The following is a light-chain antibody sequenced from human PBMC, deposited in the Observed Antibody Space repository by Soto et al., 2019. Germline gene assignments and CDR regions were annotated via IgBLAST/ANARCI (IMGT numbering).Light chain of an antibody. V-gene: IGKV3-20*01. Sequence: EIWVPQSPGPLSLSPGERTTLYCRASQSVSSSYLAWYQQKPGQAPRLPIDGASSRATGIPDRFSGSGSGTDFTVTISRLEPEGFAVYYCQQYCNPPLTFGQGPNVELK. J-gene: IGKJ1*01. CDR3: QQYCNPPLT. CDR1: QSVSSSY. CDR2: GAS.